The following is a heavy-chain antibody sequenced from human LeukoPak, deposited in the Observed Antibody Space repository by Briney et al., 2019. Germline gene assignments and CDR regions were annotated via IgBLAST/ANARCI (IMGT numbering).Heavy chain of an antibody. CDR3: ARVSYCSSTSCYDY. D-gene: IGHD2-2*01. CDR1: GGSISSGGYS. CDR2: IYHSGST. Sequence: SETLSLTCAVSGGSISSGGYSWSWIRRPPGKGLEWIGNIYHSGSTYYNPSLKSRVTISVDRSKNQFSLKLSSVTAADTAVYYCARVSYCSSTSCYDYWGQGTLVTVSS. V-gene: IGHV4-30-2*01. J-gene: IGHJ4*02.